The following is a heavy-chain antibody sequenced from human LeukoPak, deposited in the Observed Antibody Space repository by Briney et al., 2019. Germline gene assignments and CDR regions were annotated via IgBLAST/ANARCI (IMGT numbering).Heavy chain of an antibody. CDR3: ARGGYGDYEGDNFDY. D-gene: IGHD4-17*01. J-gene: IGHJ4*02. Sequence: SETLSLTCAVSGGSISSGGYSWSWIRQPPGKGLEWIGYIYHSGSTYYNPSLKSRVTISVDRSKNQFSLKLSSVTAADTAVYYCARGGYGDYEGDNFDYWGQGTLVTVSS. CDR2: IYHSGST. CDR1: GGSISSGGYS. V-gene: IGHV4-30-2*01.